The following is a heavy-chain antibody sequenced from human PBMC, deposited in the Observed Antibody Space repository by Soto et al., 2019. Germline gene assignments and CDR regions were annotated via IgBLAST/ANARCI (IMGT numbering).Heavy chain of an antibody. V-gene: IGHV1-69*01. CDR2: IIPIFGTA. CDR1: GGTFSSYA. D-gene: IGHD4-4*01. J-gene: IGHJ6*02. CDR3: ARDLRMTTVTTLPLGYYYGMDV. Sequence: QVQLVQSGAEVKKPGSSVKVSCKASGGTFSSYAISWVRQAPGQGLEWMGGIIPIFGTANYAQKFQGRVKITADESTSTAYMELSSLRSEDTAVYYCARDLRMTTVTTLPLGYYYGMDVWGQGTTVTVSS.